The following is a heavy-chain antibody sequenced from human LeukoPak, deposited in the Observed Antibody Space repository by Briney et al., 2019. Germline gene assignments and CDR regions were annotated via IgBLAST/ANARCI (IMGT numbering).Heavy chain of an antibody. CDR3: ATGPGVDIVATISD. CDR1: GYTLTELS. V-gene: IGHV1-24*01. CDR2: FDPEDGET. J-gene: IGHJ4*02. Sequence: ASVKVSYKVSGYTLTELSMHWVRQAPGKGLEWMGGFDPEDGETIYAQKFQGRVTMTEDTSTDTAYMELSSLRSEDTAVYYCATGPGVDIVATISDWGQGTLVTVSS. D-gene: IGHD5-12*01.